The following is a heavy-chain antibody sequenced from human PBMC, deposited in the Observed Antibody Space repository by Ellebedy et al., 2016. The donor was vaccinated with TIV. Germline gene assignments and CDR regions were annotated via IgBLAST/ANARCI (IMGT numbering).Heavy chain of an antibody. D-gene: IGHD3-10*01. CDR1: GFTFSSYS. V-gene: IGHV3-21*01. Sequence: GESLKISXAASGFTFSSYSMNWVRQAPGKGLEWVSSISSSSSYIYYADSVKGRFTISRDNAKNSLYLQMNSLRAEDTAVYYCARVGAHGSGSYYLDCYYYYGMDVWGQGTTVTVSS. CDR2: ISSSSSYI. CDR3: ARVGAHGSGSYYLDCYYYYGMDV. J-gene: IGHJ6*02.